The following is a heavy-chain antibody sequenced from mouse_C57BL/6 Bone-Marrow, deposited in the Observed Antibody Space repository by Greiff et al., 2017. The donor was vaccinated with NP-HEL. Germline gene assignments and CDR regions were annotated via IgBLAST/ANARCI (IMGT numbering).Heavy chain of an antibody. J-gene: IGHJ1*03. CDR1: GFSLSTSGMG. D-gene: IGHD2-1*01. Sequence: QVTLKESGPGILQSSQTLSLTCSFSGFSLSTSGMGVSWIRQPSGKGLEWLAHIYWDDDKRYNPSLKSRLTISKDTSRNQVFLKITSVDTADTATYYCARIYYGNYGWYFDVWGTGTTVTVSS. CDR3: ARIYYGNYGWYFDV. CDR2: IYWDDDK. V-gene: IGHV8-12*01.